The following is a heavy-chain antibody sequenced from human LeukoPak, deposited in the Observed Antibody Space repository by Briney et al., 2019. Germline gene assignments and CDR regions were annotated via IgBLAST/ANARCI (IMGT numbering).Heavy chain of an antibody. CDR3: ATTANHDSSGYLFRAWFDP. V-gene: IGHV1-24*01. CDR2: FDPEDGET. J-gene: IGHJ5*02. Sequence: ASVKVSCKVSGYTLTELSMHWVRQASGKGLEWMGGFDPEDGETIYAQKFQGRVTMTEDTSTDTAYMELSSLRSEDTAVYYCATTANHDSSGYLFRAWFDPWGQGTLVTVSS. D-gene: IGHD3-22*01. CDR1: GYTLTELS.